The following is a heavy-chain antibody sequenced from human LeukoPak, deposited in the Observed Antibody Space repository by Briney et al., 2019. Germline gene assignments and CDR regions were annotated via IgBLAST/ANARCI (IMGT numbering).Heavy chain of an antibody. CDR1: GFTFSSYE. V-gene: IGHV3-48*03. J-gene: IGHJ4*02. D-gene: IGHD6-19*01. CDR2: ISSSGSTT. CDR3: AGDPDSGWFGVDY. Sequence: PGGSLRLSCAASGFTFSSYEMNWVRQAPGKGLVWLSYISSSGSTTYYADSVKGRFTISRDNAKTSLYLQMNSLRAEDTAVYYCAGDPDSGWFGVDYWGQGTLVTVSS.